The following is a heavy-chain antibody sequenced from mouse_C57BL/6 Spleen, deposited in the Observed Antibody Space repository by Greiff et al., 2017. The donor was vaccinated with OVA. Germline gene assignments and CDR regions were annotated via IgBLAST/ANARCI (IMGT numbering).Heavy chain of an antibody. CDR2: IYPGDGDT. Sequence: QVQLKQSGPELVKPGASVKISCKASGYAFSSSRMNWVKQRPGKGLEWIGRIYPGDGDTNYNGKFKGKATLTADKSSSTAYMQLSSLTSEDSAVYFCARGNYYGSPDYWGQGTTLTVSS. J-gene: IGHJ2*01. CDR1: GYAFSSSR. D-gene: IGHD1-1*01. CDR3: ARGNYYGSPDY. V-gene: IGHV1-82*01.